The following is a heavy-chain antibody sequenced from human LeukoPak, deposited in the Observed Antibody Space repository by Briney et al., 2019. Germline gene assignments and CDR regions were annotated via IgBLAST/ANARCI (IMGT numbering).Heavy chain of an antibody. J-gene: IGHJ4*02. CDR1: EYIFTTDY. CDR2: INPSGDST. D-gene: IGHD3-9*01. CDR3: ARDFLTGAGTFDY. V-gene: IGHV1-46*01. Sequence: ASVKVSCKASEYIFTTDYIHWVRQAPGQGLEWMGTINPSGDSTTYAQNFQGRVTMTRDTSTSTVYMELSSLTSEDTTVYYCARDFLTGAGTFDYWGQGTLVTVSS.